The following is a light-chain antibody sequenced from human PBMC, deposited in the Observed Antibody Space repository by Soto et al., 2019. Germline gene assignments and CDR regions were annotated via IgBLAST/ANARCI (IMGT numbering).Light chain of an antibody. J-gene: IGKJ1*01. Sequence: EIVLTQSPATLSLSPCERATLSCSASQSVSSYLAWYQQKPGQAPRLLIYDASNRATGIPARFSGSGSGTDFTLTITSLEPEDFAVYYCQQRSDWPPITFGQGTKVDIK. CDR2: DAS. CDR1: QSVSSY. CDR3: QQRSDWPPIT. V-gene: IGKV3-11*01.